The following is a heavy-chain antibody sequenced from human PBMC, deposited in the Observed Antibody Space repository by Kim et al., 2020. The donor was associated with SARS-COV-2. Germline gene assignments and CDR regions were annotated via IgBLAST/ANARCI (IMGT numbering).Heavy chain of an antibody. D-gene: IGHD6-19*01. Sequence: SVKVSCKASGGTLSSYAISWVRQAPGQGLEWMGGIIPIFGTANYAQKFQGRVTITADESTSTAYMELSSLRSEDTAVYYCARVLAVAGTGFDYWGQGTLVTVSS. V-gene: IGHV1-69*13. CDR2: IIPIFGTA. J-gene: IGHJ4*02. CDR1: GGTLSSYA. CDR3: ARVLAVAGTGFDY.